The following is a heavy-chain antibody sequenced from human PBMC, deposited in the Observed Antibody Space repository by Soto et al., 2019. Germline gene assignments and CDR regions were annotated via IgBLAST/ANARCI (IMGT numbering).Heavy chain of an antibody. CDR2: IYHSGDT. J-gene: IGHJ5*02. D-gene: IGHD6-19*01. CDR3: ARXLFASASGWTSVSWFDP. V-gene: IGHV4-4*02. Sequence: SATLSLTCAVSGDSVSSSNWLSWVRQPPGRGLEWIGEIYHSGDTNYNPSLKSRVTISVDKSTNQFSLKLSSVTAADTAVYYCARXLFASASGWTSVSWFDPWGQGTLVTVSS. CDR1: GDSVSSSNW.